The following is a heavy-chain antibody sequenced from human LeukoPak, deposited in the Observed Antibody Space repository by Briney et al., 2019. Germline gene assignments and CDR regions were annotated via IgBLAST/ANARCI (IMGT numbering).Heavy chain of an antibody. CDR1: GFTFSSHA. J-gene: IGHJ4*02. V-gene: IGHV3-30*04. CDR2: ISYDGSNK. Sequence: PGGSLRLSCAASGFTFSSHAMHWVRQAPGKGLEWVAVISYDGSNKYYADSVKGRFTISRDNSKNTLYLQMNSLRAEDTAVYYCARDRDGYPPDYWGQGTLVTVSS. CDR3: ARDRDGYPPDY. D-gene: IGHD2-15*01.